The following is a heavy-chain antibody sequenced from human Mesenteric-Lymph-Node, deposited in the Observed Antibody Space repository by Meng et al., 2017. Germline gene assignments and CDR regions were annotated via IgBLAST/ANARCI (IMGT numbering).Heavy chain of an antibody. CDR3: ARLRSRAFDI. CDR1: GFSFNDYA. CDR2: ITYNSGRI. J-gene: IGHJ3*02. Sequence: SLKISCAASGFSFNDYAMHWVRQAPGKGLEWVSGITYNSGRIVYADSVKGRFTISRDNGKNSLYLQMNSLRAEDTAVYYCARLRSRAFDIWGQGTMVTVSS. D-gene: IGHD4-17*01. V-gene: IGHV3-9*01.